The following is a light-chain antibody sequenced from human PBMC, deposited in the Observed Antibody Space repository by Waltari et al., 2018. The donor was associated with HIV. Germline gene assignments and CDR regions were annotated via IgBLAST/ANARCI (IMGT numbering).Light chain of an antibody. CDR3: QQYVSSPPLT. V-gene: IGKV3-20*01. CDR2: GAS. Sequence: EIVLTQSPGTLSLSPGERATLSCSATQSISGSYLAWYQQKPGQAPRLLIYGASSRAPGIPDRYSGSGSGTDFTLTISRLEPEDFAVYFCQQYVSSPPLTFGGGTKVEIK. CDR1: QSISGSY. J-gene: IGKJ4*01.